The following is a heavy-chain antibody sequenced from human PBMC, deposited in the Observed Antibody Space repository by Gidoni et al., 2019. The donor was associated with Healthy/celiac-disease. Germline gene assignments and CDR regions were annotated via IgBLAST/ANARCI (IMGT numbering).Heavy chain of an antibody. CDR1: GFTFSNAW. CDR3: TTEKGPLRIPWAFDI. D-gene: IGHD2-21*01. Sequence: EVQLVESGGGLVKPGGSLRLSCAASGFTFSNAWMSWVRQAPGKGLEWVGRIKSKTDGGTTDYAAPVKGRFTISRDDSKNTLYLQMNSLKTEDTAVYYCTTEKGPLRIPWAFDIWGQGTMVTVSS. V-gene: IGHV3-15*01. J-gene: IGHJ3*02. CDR2: IKSKTDGGTT.